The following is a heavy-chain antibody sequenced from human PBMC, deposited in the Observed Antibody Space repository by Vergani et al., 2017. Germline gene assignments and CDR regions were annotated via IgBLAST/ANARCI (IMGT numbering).Heavy chain of an antibody. V-gene: IGHV3-23*04. CDR2: LSASDRRT. D-gene: IGHD6-19*01. CDR1: GFTFGDYA. CDR3: AKVGRSEVAGTFGAFDI. J-gene: IGHJ3*02. Sequence: EVQLVESGGDLVQPGRSLRLSCTASGFTFGDYAMSWVRQAPGKGLEWVSTLSASDRRTHYADSVKGRFTISRDNSKNTLFLHMNSLRPEDTAVYYCAKVGRSEVAGTFGAFDIWGQGTMVTVSS.